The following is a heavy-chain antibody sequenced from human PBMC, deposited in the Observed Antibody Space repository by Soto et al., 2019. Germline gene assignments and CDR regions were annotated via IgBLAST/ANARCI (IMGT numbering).Heavy chain of an antibody. V-gene: IGHV3-15*01. CDR2: IKSKTDGGTT. J-gene: IGHJ4*02. CDR3: TTRLGGNLDY. Sequence: EVQLVESGGGLVKPGGSLRLSCAASGFTFSNAWMSWVRQAPGKGLEWAGRIKSKTDGGTTDYAAPVKGRFTISRDDSKNTLYLQMNSLKTEDTAVYYCTTRLGGNLDYWGQGTLVTVSS. CDR1: GFTFSNAW. D-gene: IGHD2-15*01.